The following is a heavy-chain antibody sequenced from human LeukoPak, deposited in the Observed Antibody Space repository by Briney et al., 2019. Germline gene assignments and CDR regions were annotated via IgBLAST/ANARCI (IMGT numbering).Heavy chain of an antibody. CDR2: IYYSGST. V-gene: IGHV4-59*08. Sequence: SETLSLTCTVSGGSISSYYWSWIRQPPGKGLEWIGYIYYSGSTNYNPSLKSRVTISVDTSKNQFSLKLSSVTAADTAVYYCARHVAYCGGDCHAFDIWGQGTMVTVSS. CDR1: GGSISSYY. J-gene: IGHJ3*02. CDR3: ARHVAYCGGDCHAFDI. D-gene: IGHD2-21*02.